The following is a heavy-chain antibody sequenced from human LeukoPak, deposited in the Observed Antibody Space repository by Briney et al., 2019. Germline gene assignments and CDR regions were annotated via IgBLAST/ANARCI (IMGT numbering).Heavy chain of an antibody. V-gene: IGHV4-4*07. CDR3: AKGKDSNYSYYYYYYYMDV. CDR1: GGSISSYY. J-gene: IGHJ6*03. D-gene: IGHD4-11*01. Sequence: SETLSLTCTVSGGSISSYYWSWIRQPAGKGLEWIGRIYTSGTTNYNPSLKSRVTMSVDTSKNQFSLKLSSVTAADTAVYYCAKGKDSNYSYYYYYYYMDVWGKGTTVTVSS. CDR2: IYTSGTT.